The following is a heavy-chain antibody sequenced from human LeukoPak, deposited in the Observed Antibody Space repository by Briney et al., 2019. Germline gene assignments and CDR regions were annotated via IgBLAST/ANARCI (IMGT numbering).Heavy chain of an antibody. D-gene: IGHD3-22*01. CDR2: IHTNTGNP. J-gene: IGHJ4*02. V-gene: IGHV7-4-1*02. Sequence: ASVKVSCKASGYTFSSYAMNWVRQAPGQGLEWMGWIHTNTGNPTYAQGFTGRFVFSLDTSVSTAYLQISSLKAEDTAVYYCARVKGYYYDSSGYYYFDYWGQGTLVTVSS. CDR1: GYTFSSYA. CDR3: ARVKGYYYDSSGYYYFDY.